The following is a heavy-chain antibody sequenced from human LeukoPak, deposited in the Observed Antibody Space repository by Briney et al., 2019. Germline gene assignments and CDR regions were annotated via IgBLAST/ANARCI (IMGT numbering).Heavy chain of an antibody. CDR1: GFAFSTYA. J-gene: IGHJ4*02. Sequence: GGSLRLSCAASGFAFSTYAMSWVRQAPGKGLEWVSSISSSSSYIYYADSVKGRFTISRDNAKNSLYLQMNSLRAEDTAVYYCARALSSGWFFDYWGQGTLVTVSS. V-gene: IGHV3-21*01. D-gene: IGHD6-19*01. CDR3: ARALSSGWFFDY. CDR2: ISSSSSYI.